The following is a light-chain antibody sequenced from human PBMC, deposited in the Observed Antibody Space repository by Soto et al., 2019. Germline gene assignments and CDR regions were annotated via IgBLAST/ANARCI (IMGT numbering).Light chain of an antibody. CDR2: SNN. CDR1: SSNIGSDT. J-gene: IGLJ3*02. Sequence: QSVLTQPPSASETPGQRVTISCSGSSSNIGSDTVNWYQQLPGTAPKLLSYSNNQRPSGVPDRFSGSKSGTSASLAISGLQSEDEADYYCAAWDDRLNGPVFGGGTKVTVL. CDR3: AAWDDRLNGPV. V-gene: IGLV1-44*01.